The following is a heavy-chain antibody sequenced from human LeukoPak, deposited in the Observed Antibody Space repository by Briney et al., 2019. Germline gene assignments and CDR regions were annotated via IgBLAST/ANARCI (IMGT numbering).Heavy chain of an antibody. V-gene: IGHV4-59*08. J-gene: IGHJ4*02. Sequence: PSETLSLTCTVFGGSISSYYWSWIRQPPGKGLEWIGYIYYSGSTNYNPSLKSRVTISVDTSKNQFSLKLSSVTAADTAVYFCARQLRGEAVAGHLQPFDYWGQGTLVTVSS. CDR1: GGSISSYY. CDR2: IYYSGST. CDR3: ARQLRGEAVAGHLQPFDY. D-gene: IGHD6-19*01.